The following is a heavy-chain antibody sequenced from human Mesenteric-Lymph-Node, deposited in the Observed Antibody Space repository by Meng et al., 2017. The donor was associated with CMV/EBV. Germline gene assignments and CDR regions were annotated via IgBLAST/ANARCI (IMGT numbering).Heavy chain of an antibody. D-gene: IGHD2-15*01. V-gene: IGHV3-49*04. CDR3: AKPLLPYYYYYGMDV. CDR2: IRSNTYGGAA. CDR1: GFTLGEYT. Sequence: GESLKISCTGSGFTLGEYTMTWVCQAPGKGLEWVGLIRSNTYGGAADHAPSVKGRFTISRDNAKNSLYLQMNSLRAEDTALYYCAKPLLPYYYYYGMDVWGQGTTVTVSS. J-gene: IGHJ6*02.